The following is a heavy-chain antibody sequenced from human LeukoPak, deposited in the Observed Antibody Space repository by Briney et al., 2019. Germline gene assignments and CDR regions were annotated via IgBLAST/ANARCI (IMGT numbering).Heavy chain of an antibody. D-gene: IGHD3-3*01. V-gene: IGHV3-7*01. CDR3: ASDGGPFDH. CDR1: GLTFSVYW. Sequence: PGGSLRLSCAASGLTFSVYWMSWVRQAPGKGLEWVANINQGASEKYYVDSVRGRFTISRDNAKKSLTLQMNSLRVDDTAVYYCASDGGPFDHWGQGTLVTVSS. CDR2: INQGASEK. J-gene: IGHJ4*02.